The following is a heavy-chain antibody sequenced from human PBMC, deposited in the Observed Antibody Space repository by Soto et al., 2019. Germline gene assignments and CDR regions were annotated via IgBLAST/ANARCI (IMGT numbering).Heavy chain of an antibody. D-gene: IGHD6-19*01. V-gene: IGHV3-30*18. CDR2: ISYDGSNK. Sequence: QVQLVESGGGVVQPGRSLRLSCAASGFTFSSYGMHWVRQAPGKGLEWVAVISYDGSNKYYADSVKGRFTISRDNSKNTLYLQMNSLRAEDTAVYYCAKDKLEVAGTDYFDYWGQGTLVTVSS. CDR3: AKDKLEVAGTDYFDY. CDR1: GFTFSSYG. J-gene: IGHJ4*02.